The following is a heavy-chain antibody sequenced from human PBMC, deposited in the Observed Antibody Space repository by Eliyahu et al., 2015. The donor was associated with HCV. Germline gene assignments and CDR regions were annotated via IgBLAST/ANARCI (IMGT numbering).Heavy chain of an antibody. J-gene: IGHJ5*02. CDR2: IHYXGXT. V-gene: IGHV4-59*13. D-gene: IGHD6-19*01. CDR1: GCSITTYY. Sequence: QVQLQESGPGLVKPSETLSLTCTVSGCSITTYYWXWTRQPPGKGLEWIGXIHYXGXTNYNPSLKSRVTISVDTSKNQFSLNLTSVTAADTAVYFCASGGGGIAVAGTGGWFDPWGQGTLVTVSS. CDR3: ASGGGGIAVAGTGGWFDP.